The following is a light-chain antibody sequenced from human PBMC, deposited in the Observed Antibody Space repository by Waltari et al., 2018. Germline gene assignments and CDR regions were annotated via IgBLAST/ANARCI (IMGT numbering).Light chain of an antibody. CDR2: DVT. CDR3: CSYAGDYTYI. Sequence: QSALTQPRSVSGSPGQSVTISCTGTSSDVGGYYYVSWYQHHPGKDPKLMIFDVTERPPGVPDRFPGSKSGNTASLTISGLLADDEADYYCCSYAGDYTYIFGSGTKVTVL. V-gene: IGLV2-11*01. CDR1: SSDVGGYYY. J-gene: IGLJ1*01.